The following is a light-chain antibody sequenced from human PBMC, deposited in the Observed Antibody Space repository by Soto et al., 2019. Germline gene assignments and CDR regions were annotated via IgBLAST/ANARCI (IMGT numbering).Light chain of an antibody. CDR3: AAWDDSLNGYV. CDR1: SSNIGGNT. Sequence: QSVLTQPPSASETPGQRVAMSCSCSSSNIGGNTVNWYQQLPGTAPKLLIYLNDQRTSGVPDRFSGSKSGTSASLAISGLQSHDEADYYCAAWDDSLNGYVFGTGTKVTVL. CDR2: LND. J-gene: IGLJ1*01. V-gene: IGLV1-44*01.